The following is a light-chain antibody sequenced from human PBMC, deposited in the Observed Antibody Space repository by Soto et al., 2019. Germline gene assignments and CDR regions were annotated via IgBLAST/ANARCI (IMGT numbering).Light chain of an antibody. CDR1: SSNIGAGYD. J-gene: IGLJ3*02. CDR3: QSYDSLRSDLWV. Sequence: QSVLTQPPSVSGAPGQRVTISCTGSSSNIGAGYDVHWYQQLPGTAPKLLIYGNSNRPSGVPDRFSGSKSGTSASLAITGLQAEDEADYYCQSYDSLRSDLWVFGGGTQLTVL. CDR2: GNS. V-gene: IGLV1-40*01.